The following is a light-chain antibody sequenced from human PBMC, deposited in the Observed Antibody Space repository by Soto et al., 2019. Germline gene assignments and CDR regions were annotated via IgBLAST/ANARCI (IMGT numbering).Light chain of an antibody. CDR2: AAS. V-gene: IGKV1-39*01. CDR1: QTISSW. J-gene: IGKJ4*01. CDR3: QHGYSTPLT. Sequence: DIQMTQSPSTLSGSVGDRVTITCRASQTISSWLAWYQQKPGKAPNLLIYAASTLQSGVPSRFSGSGSGTDFTLTISSLQPEDFATYFCQHGYSTPLTFGGGTKV.